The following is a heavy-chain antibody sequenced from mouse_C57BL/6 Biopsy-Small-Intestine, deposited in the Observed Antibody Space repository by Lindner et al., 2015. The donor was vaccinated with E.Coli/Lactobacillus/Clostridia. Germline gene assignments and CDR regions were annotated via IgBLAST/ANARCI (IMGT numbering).Heavy chain of an antibody. D-gene: IGHD1-2*01. CDR3: ARDGNSSYRAFDI. Sequence: SVKVSCKASGYTFTAYYIHWVRQAPGQGLEWMGRINPNTGDTNSAQKFQGRVTMTRDTSVSAAYMELSSLRSDDSAMYYCARDGNSSYRAFDIWGQGTMVAVSS. CDR1: GYTFTAYY. V-gene: IGHV1-26*01. CDR2: INPNTGDT. J-gene: IGHJ3*01.